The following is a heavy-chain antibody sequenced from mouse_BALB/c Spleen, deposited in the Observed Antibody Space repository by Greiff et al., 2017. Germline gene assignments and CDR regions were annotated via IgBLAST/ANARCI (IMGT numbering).Heavy chain of an antibody. V-gene: IGHV1-69*02. J-gene: IGHJ3*01. D-gene: IGHD2-4*01. CDR2: IDPSDSYT. CDR3: ANYDGFAY. CDR1: GYTFTSYW. Sequence: VQLQQSGAELVKPGASVKLSCKASGYTFTSYWMHWVKQRPGQGLEWIGEIDPSDSYTNYNQKFKGKATLTVDKSSSTAYMQLSSLTSEDSAVYYCANYDGFAYWGQGTLVTVSA.